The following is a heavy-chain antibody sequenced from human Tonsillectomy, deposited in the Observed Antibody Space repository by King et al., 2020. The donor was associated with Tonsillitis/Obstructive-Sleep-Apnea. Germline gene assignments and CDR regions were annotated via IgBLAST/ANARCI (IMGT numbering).Heavy chain of an antibody. J-gene: IGHJ3*02. CDR1: GYTFTSYD. V-gene: IGHV1-8*01. D-gene: IGHD3-22*01. CDR2: MNPNSGNT. Sequence: VQLVESGAEVKKPGASVKVSCKASGYTFTSYDINWVRQATGQGLEWMGWMNPNSGNTGYAQKFQGRVTMTRNTSISTAYMELRSLRSEDTAVYYCARGVYYYDSSGYYKLFAFDIWGQGTMVTVSS. CDR3: ARGVYYYDSSGYYKLFAFDI.